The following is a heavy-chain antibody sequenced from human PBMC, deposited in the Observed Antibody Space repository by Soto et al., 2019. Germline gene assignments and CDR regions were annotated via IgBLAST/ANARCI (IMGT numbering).Heavy chain of an antibody. Sequence: SETLSLTCSVSGGTINSGDYFWSWIRQPPGKGLEWIGSIFYTGSTYYSPSLKSRASMSIDTSKNQFSLKLSSVTAADTAVYYCARARLGYGTNGICPHYFDYWGQGTLVTVSS. CDR1: GGTINSGDYF. J-gene: IGHJ4*02. D-gene: IGHD2-8*01. CDR2: IFYTGST. V-gene: IGHV4-30-4*01. CDR3: ARARLGYGTNGICPHYFDY.